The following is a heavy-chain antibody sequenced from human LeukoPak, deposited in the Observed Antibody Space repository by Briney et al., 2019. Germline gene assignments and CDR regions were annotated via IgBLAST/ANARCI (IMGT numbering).Heavy chain of an antibody. V-gene: IGHV3-53*01. CDR1: VLTVCSKY. CDR3: ARDPDSTRGGAFDI. Sequence: GGSLSLPCAVSVLTVCSKYMSWVRESPGKGGEGVAVIYSGGGTYYAAAVKGRFIISRDKSKNTVYLQVNSLRAEDTAVYYCARDPDSTRGGAFDIWGQRTMVTVST. CDR2: IYSGGGT. D-gene: IGHD2/OR15-2a*01. J-gene: IGHJ3*02.